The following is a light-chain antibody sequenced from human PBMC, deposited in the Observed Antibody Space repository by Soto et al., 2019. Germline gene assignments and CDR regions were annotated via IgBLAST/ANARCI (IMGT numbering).Light chain of an antibody. V-gene: IGKV3-11*01. CDR1: QSVSSY. J-gene: IGKJ3*01. CDR2: DAS. CDR3: QHYNGWPL. Sequence: EIVFTHSPASLSLSPGQRPPLSRRASQSVSSYLAWYQQKPGQAPRLLIYDASNRATGIPARFSGSGSGTEFSLTISSLQSEDFAIYYCQHYNGWPLFGPGTKVDIK.